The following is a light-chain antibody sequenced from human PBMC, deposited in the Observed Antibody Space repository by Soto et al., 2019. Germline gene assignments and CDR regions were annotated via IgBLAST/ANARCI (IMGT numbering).Light chain of an antibody. J-gene: IGKJ5*01. V-gene: IGKV3-11*01. Sequence: EGVWPQYPATLSFSPGERATLSCRASQSVNNYLAWYQQKVGQAPRLLIYDASNRATGIPARFSGSGSGTDFTLTISSLEPEDVAVYYCQQRSNWPLITFCQVTRLEIK. CDR2: DAS. CDR1: QSVNNY. CDR3: QQRSNWPLIT.